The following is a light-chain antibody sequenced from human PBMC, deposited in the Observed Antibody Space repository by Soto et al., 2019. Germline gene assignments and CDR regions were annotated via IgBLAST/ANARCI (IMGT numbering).Light chain of an antibody. CDR3: LSYADTAYV. CDR2: EVS. V-gene: IGLV2-8*01. Sequence: QSALTQPPSASGSPGQSVTISCAGTSSDVGGYNYVFWYQQYPGKVPKLMIYEVSERPSGVPDRFSGSKSGNTAFLTVSGLQAEDEADYYCLSYADTAYVFGTGTKLPS. J-gene: IGLJ1*01. CDR1: SSDVGGYNY.